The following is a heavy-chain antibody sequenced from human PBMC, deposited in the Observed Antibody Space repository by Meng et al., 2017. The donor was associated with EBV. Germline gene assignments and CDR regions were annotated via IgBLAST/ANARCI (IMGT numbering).Heavy chain of an antibody. CDR2: INPNSGGT. Sequence: VQLLQSVAEVNKPSASAQGPGVAYGSIYTGYYMHLVRQAPGKGLQWMGRINPNSGGTNYAQKFQGRVTMTRDTSISTAYMELSRLRSDDTAVYYCARVGIAVAGTGDYWGQGTLVTVSS. D-gene: IGHD6-19*01. CDR3: ARVGIAVAGTGDY. CDR1: GSIYTGYY. V-gene: IGHV1-2*06. J-gene: IGHJ4*02.